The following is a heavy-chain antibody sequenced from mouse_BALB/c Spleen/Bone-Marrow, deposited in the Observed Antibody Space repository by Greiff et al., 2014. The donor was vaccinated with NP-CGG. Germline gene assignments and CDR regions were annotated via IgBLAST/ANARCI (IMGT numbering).Heavy chain of an antibody. CDR1: GFNIKDTY. Sequence: VHVKQSGAELVKPGASVKLSCTASGFNIKDTYMHWVKQRPEQGLEWIGRIDPANGNTKYDPKFQGKATITAGTSSNTAYLQLSSLTSEDTAVYYCARNWDWYFDYWGQGTTLTVSS. J-gene: IGHJ2*01. CDR2: IDPANGNT. V-gene: IGHV14-3*02. CDR3: ARNWDWYFDY. D-gene: IGHD4-1*01.